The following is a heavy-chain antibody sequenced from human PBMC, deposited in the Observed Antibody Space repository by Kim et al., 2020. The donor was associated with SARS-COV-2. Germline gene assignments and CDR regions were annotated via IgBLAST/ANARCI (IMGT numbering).Heavy chain of an antibody. D-gene: IGHD3-3*01. CDR2: MWYDGSTK. V-gene: IGHV3-33*01. CDR3: ATDFTKTIRYMDN. J-gene: IGHJ4*02. CDR1: GFTFSNYA. Sequence: GGSLRLSCAASGFTFSNYAMHWARRAPGKGLEWVAVMWYDGSTKYYADSVKGRFTISRDNSKNTLYLQMNSLRVEDTAVYYCATDFTKTIRYMDNWGQG.